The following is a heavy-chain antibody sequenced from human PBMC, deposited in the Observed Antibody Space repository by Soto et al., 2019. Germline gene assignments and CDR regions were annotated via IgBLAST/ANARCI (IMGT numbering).Heavy chain of an antibody. V-gene: IGHV1-46*01. CDR3: ARAVSAAGTWIWFGP. CDR2: INPSGGST. J-gene: IGHJ5*02. CDR1: GYTFTSYY. Sequence: QVQLVQSGAEVKKPGASVKVSCKASGYTFTSYYMHWGRQAPGQGLEWMGIINPSGGSTSYAQKFQSRVTKTRDTSTSTVYMELSSLRSEDTAVYYCARAVSAAGTWIWFGPWGQGTLVTVSS. D-gene: IGHD6-13*01.